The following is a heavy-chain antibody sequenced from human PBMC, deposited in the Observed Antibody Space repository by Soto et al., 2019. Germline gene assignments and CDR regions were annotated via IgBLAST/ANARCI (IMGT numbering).Heavy chain of an antibody. V-gene: IGHV3-33*01. CDR2: IYFDGSNK. D-gene: IGHD6-19*01. Sequence: QVQLVESGGGVVQPGESLRLSCAASGFTFSRYGMHWVRQAPGEGLEGVPLIYFDGSNKFYADSVKGRFTISRDNSKETLYLQMNSLRAEDTAVYFCARDVWDSSGWYYFDWWGQGTLVTVSS. CDR3: ARDVWDSSGWYYFDW. J-gene: IGHJ4*02. CDR1: GFTFSRYG.